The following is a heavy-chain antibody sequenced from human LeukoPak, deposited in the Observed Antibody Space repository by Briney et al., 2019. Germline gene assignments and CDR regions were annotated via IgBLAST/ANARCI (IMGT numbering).Heavy chain of an antibody. CDR3: ARDFSGSYSVPPERVFDP. CDR1: GGSISSSSYY. D-gene: IGHD3-10*01. CDR2: IHHSGST. V-gene: IGHV4-39*07. Sequence: SETLSLTCTVSGGSISSSSYYWGWIRQPSGKGLEWIGSIHHSGSTYYNPSLKSRVTISVDTSKKQFSLKLSSVTAADTAVYYCARDFSGSYSVPPERVFDPWGQGTLVTVSS. J-gene: IGHJ5*02.